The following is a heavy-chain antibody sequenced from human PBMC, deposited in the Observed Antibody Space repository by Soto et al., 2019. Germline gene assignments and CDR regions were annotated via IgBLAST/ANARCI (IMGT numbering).Heavy chain of an antibody. Sequence: QVQLVQSGAEVKKPGSSVKVSYKASGGTFSSYAISWVRQAPGQGLEWMGGIIPIFGTANYAQKFQCRVTITADESTSTAYMELSSLRSEDTAVYYCARARDTVTSTWPFDYWGQGTLVTVSS. J-gene: IGHJ4*02. D-gene: IGHD4-4*01. CDR2: IIPIFGTA. V-gene: IGHV1-69*01. CDR1: GGTFSSYA. CDR3: ARARDTVTSTWPFDY.